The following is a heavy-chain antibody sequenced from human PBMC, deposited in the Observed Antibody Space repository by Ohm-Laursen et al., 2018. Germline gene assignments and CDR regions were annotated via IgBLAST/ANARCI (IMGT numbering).Heavy chain of an antibody. CDR3: AKGISGPPGNWFDP. Sequence: SLRLSCAASEFSFNDYGMHWVRQAPGKGLEWVAVIWYDGTTKYYADSVKGRLTVSRDNSKNTLYLQMDSLRTEDTAVYFCAKGISGPPGNWFDPWGQGTLVTVSS. V-gene: IGHV3-33*06. J-gene: IGHJ5*02. D-gene: IGHD1-20*01. CDR1: EFSFNDYG. CDR2: IWYDGTTK.